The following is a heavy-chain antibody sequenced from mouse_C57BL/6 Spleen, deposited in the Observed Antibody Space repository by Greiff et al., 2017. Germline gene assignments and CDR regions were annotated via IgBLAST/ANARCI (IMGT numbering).Heavy chain of an antibody. CDR1: GYAFSSSW. CDR2: IYPGDGDT. V-gene: IGHV1-82*01. J-gene: IGHJ4*01. CDR3: ARLPDYYAMDY. Sequence: VQVVESGPELVKPGASVKISCKASGYAFSSSWMNWVKQRPGKGLEWIGRIYPGDGDTNYNGKFKGKATLTADKSSSTAYMHLSSLTSEDSAVYFCARLPDYYAMDYWGQGTSVTVSS.